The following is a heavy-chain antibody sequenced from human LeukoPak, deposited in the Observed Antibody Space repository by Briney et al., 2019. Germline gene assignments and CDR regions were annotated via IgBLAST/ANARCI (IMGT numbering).Heavy chain of an antibody. CDR2: IYYSGST. D-gene: IGHD1-26*01. J-gene: IGHJ5*02. CDR1: GGSISSSSYY. V-gene: IGHV4-39*07. Sequence: SETLSLTCTVSGGSISSSSYYWGWIRQPLGKGLEWIGSIYYSGSTYYTPSLKSRVTISVDTSKNQFSLKLSSVTAADTAVYYCARVARPGSGSYYAYNWFDPWGQGTLVTVSS. CDR3: ARVARPGSGSYYAYNWFDP.